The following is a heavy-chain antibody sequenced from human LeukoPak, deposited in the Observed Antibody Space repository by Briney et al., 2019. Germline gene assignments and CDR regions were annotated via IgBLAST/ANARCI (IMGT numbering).Heavy chain of an antibody. J-gene: IGHJ4*02. CDR3: ARGTIFGGIMPFDY. Sequence: SVKVSCKASGGTFSSYAISWVRQAPGQGLEWMGRIIPILGIANYAQKFQGRVTITADKSTSTAYMELSSLRPEDTAVYYCARGTIFGGIMPFDYWGQGTLVTVSS. CDR1: GGTFSSYA. CDR2: IIPILGIA. V-gene: IGHV1-69*04. D-gene: IGHD3-10*01.